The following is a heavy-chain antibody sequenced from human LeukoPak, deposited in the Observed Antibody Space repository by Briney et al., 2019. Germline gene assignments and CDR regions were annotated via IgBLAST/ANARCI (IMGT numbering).Heavy chain of an antibody. Sequence: GGSLRLSCAASGFTVSSNYMSWVRQAPGKGLEWVSVIYSGGSTYYADSVKGRFTISRDNSKNTLYLQMNSLRAEDTAVYYCASRAAAGTLEGALFDYWGQGTLVTVSS. CDR2: IYSGGST. V-gene: IGHV3-53*01. CDR1: GFTVSSNY. D-gene: IGHD6-13*01. CDR3: ASRAAAGTLEGALFDY. J-gene: IGHJ4*02.